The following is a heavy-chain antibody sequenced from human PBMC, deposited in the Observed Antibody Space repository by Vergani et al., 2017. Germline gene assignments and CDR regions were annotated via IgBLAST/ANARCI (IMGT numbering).Heavy chain of an antibody. CDR3: ARDLRLLYKRFDP. J-gene: IGHJ5*02. D-gene: IGHD5-12*01. CDR2: TWYDGNHK. CDR1: VFTFNQSG. Sequence: QVKLVDSGGGVVQPGRSLRLSCAASVFTFNQSGMPWVRQAPPKGLEWVAVTWYDGNHKQYTDPLKGRFTISRHNSKSTMYLQMNSLRDEDTGVDYCARDLRLLYKRFDPWGQGTLVTGSS. V-gene: IGHV3-33*01.